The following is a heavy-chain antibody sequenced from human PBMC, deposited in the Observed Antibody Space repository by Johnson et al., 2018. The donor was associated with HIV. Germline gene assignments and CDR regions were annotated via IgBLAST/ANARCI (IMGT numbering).Heavy chain of an antibody. CDR3: ARANLSPFGGVNDAFDV. J-gene: IGHJ3*01. D-gene: IGHD3-16*01. CDR2: ISYDGSRS. V-gene: IGHV3-30-3*01. CDR1: RFTFSSYA. Sequence: QVQLVESGGGLVQPGGSLRLSCAASRFTFSSYAMHWVRQAPGKGLEWVAVISYDGSRSDYGASVKGRFTIARDNSKNILYLQMNSLRPEDTAVYYCARANLSPFGGVNDAFDVWGQGTMVTVSS.